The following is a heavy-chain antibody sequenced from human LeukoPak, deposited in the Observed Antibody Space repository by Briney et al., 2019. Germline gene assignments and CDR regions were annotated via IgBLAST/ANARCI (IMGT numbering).Heavy chain of an antibody. V-gene: IGHV4-4*07. J-gene: IGHJ6*03. Sequence: SETLSLTCTVSGGSISSYYWSWIRQPAGKGLEWIGRIYTSGSTNYNPSLKSRVTMSVDTSKNQFSLKLSSVTAADTAVYYCARSHQNSYCSKTSCYPGKYYYMDVWGKGTTVTVSS. D-gene: IGHD2-2*01. CDR1: GGSISSYY. CDR2: IYTSGST. CDR3: ARSHQNSYCSKTSCYPGKYYYMDV.